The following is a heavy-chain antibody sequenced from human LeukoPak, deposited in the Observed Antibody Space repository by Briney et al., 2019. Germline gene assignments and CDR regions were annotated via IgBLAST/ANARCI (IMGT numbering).Heavy chain of an antibody. D-gene: IGHD2-15*01. J-gene: IGHJ3*02. CDR3: ARRYCSGGSCYNRNAFDI. CDR2: IYYSGST. Sequence: PSETLSLTCTVSGGSISSSSYYWGWIRQPPGKGLAWIGSIYYSGSTYYNPSLKSRVTISVDTSKNQFSLKLSSVTAADTAVYYCARRYCSGGSCYNRNAFDIWGQGTMVTASS. V-gene: IGHV4-39*01. CDR1: GGSISSSSYY.